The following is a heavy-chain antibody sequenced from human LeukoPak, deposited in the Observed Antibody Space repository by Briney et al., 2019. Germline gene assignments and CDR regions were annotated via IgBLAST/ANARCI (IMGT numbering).Heavy chain of an antibody. Sequence: GGSLRLSCAASGFTFDDYGMRWVRQAPGKGLEWVSGINWNGGKTGYADSVKGRFTISRDNAKNSLYLQMNSLRAEDTALYYCAREGDSSGYYYVYYFDYWGQGTLVTVSS. V-gene: IGHV3-20*04. CDR2: INWNGGKT. D-gene: IGHD3-22*01. J-gene: IGHJ4*02. CDR1: GFTFDDYG. CDR3: AREGDSSGYYYVYYFDY.